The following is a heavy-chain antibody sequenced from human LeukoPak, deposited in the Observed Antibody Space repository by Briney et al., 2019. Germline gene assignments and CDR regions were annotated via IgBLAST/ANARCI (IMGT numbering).Heavy chain of an antibody. V-gene: IGHV3-7*01. CDR1: GFTFTNYW. CDR2: IKEDGSER. Sequence: GGSLILSCAASGFTFTNYWKTWVRQAPGKGLEWVANIKEDGSERHYVDSVKGRFTISRDNAKNSLYLQMNSLRAEDTAVYYCAKTARTWDYWGQGSLVTVSS. J-gene: IGHJ4*02. CDR3: AKTARTWDY. D-gene: IGHD5-18*01.